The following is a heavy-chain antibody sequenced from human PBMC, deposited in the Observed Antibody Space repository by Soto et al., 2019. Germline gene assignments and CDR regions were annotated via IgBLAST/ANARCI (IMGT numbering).Heavy chain of an antibody. D-gene: IGHD3-16*02. J-gene: IGHJ4*02. V-gene: IGHV1-69*04. CDR2: IIPILGIA. CDR1: GGTFSSYT. Sequence: ASVKVSCKASGGTFSSYTISWVRQAPGQGLEWMGRIIPILGIANYAQKFQGRVTITADKSTSTAYMELSSLRSEDTAVYYCARENRYDYIWGSYPTDIWGQGTLVTVSS. CDR3: ARENRYDYIWGSYPTDI.